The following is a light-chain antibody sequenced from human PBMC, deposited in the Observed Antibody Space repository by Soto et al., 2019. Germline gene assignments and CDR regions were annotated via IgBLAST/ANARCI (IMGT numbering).Light chain of an antibody. Sequence: DIQMTQSPSSLSASVGDRVTITCRASQNIGNYLNWYQQKPGKAPKLLIYAASNLQSGVPSRFSGSGSGTDFILSISSLQPEDFAAYYCQQSYSSPYTFGQGTNLESK. CDR3: QQSYSSPYT. J-gene: IGKJ2*01. CDR2: AAS. V-gene: IGKV1-39*01. CDR1: QNIGNY.